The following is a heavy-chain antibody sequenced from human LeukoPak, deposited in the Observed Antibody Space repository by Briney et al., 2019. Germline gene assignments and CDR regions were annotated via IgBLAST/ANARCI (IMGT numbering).Heavy chain of an antibody. D-gene: IGHD6-6*01. V-gene: IGHV3-33*01. CDR1: GFTFSNYD. Sequence: GGSLRLSCAASGFTFSNYDMHWVRQAPGRGLEWVAVIWYDGSNKYYADSVKGRFTISRDNSKNTLYLQMNSLRAEDTAVYYCASYSSSSIADYWGQGNLVTVSS. CDR2: IWYDGSNK. CDR3: ASYSSSSIADY. J-gene: IGHJ4*02.